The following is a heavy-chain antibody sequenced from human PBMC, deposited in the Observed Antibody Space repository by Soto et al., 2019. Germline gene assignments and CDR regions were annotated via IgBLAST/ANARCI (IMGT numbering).Heavy chain of an antibody. J-gene: IGHJ3*02. D-gene: IGHD3-10*01. CDR3: ARHTDCGSGSSCLGSDNMDTDAFDI. CDR2: IYYSGNI. CDR1: GCSSSSDIHY. V-gene: IGHV4-39*01. Sequence: SETLSLTCTFSGCSSSSDIHYWGWIRQPPGKGLEWIGTIYYSGNIYNNPSLRSRVTISMDTSKNQFSLRLTSVTAADTAVYYCARHTDCGSGSSCLGSDNMDTDAFDIWGQGTMVTVSS.